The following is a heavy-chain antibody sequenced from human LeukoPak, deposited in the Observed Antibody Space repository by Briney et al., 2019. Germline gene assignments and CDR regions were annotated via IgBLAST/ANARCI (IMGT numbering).Heavy chain of an antibody. V-gene: IGHV3-66*01. CDR3: ARGKSGSYTRPFDY. CDR1: GFTVNNKY. Sequence: GGSLRLSCAASGFTVNNKYMAWVRQAPGKGMECVSLINICDRTHYADSVKGRFTISRDNSKNMIYLQMNNLRAEDTALYYCARGKSGSYTRPFDYWGQGTLVTVSS. CDR2: INICDRT. D-gene: IGHD1-26*01. J-gene: IGHJ4*02.